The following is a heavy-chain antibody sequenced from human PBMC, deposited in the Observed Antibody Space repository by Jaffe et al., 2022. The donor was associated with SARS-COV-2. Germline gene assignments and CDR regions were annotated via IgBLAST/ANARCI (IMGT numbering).Heavy chain of an antibody. CDR2: ISSSSSTI. V-gene: IGHV3-48*02. CDR1: GFTFSIYS. J-gene: IGHJ6*02. Sequence: EVQLVESGGGLVQPGGSLRLSCAASGFTFSIYSMNWVRQAPGKGLEWVSYISSSSSTIYYADSVKGRFTISRDNAKNSLYLQMNSLRDEDTAVYYCARGFQGSSYYYYGMDVWGQGTTVTVSS. D-gene: IGHD2-15*01. CDR3: ARGFQGSSYYYYGMDV.